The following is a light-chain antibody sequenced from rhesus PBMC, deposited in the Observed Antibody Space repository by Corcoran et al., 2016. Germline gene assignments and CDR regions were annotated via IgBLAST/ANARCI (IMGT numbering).Light chain of an antibody. V-gene: IGLV2S7*01. CDR3: CSYTPSTPFL. Sequence: QAAPTQPPSVSGSPGQSVTISCTGTNSDVGGYNYVSWYQQHPGKAPKLMIYGVSKRPSGVSDRFSGSKSGNTASLTISGLQAEDEADYYCCSYTPSTPFLFGAGTRLTVL. CDR1: NSDVGGYNY. CDR2: GVS. J-gene: IGLJ1*01.